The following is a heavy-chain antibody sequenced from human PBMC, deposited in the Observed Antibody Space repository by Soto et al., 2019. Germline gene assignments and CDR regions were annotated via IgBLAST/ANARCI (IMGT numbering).Heavy chain of an antibody. V-gene: IGHV1-69*04. CDR3: ARDSPNGDYVF. CDR1: GGTFSSYT. J-gene: IGHJ4*02. Sequence: KISCKASGGTFSSYTISWVRQAPGQGLEWMGRIIPILGIANYAQKFQGRVTITADKSTSTAYMELSSLRSEDTAVYYCARDSPNGDYVFWGQGTLVTVSS. D-gene: IGHD4-17*01. CDR2: IIPILGIA.